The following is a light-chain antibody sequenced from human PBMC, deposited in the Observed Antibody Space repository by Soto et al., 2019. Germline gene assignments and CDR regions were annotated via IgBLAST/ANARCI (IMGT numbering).Light chain of an antibody. V-gene: IGKV4-1*01. CDR1: QSVLHNSNSKHY. CDR3: QQYYSTPYT. J-gene: IGKJ2*01. CDR2: WAS. Sequence: DIVMTQSPDSLAVSLGERATINCKSSQSVLHNSNSKHYLAWYQQKAGQPPKLLMYWASTRESGVPDRFSGSGSGTDFTLTISSLQAEDVAVYYCQQYYSTPYTFGQGTKLEIK.